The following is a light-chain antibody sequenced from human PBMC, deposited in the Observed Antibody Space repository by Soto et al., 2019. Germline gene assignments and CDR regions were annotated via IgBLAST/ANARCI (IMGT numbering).Light chain of an antibody. CDR3: QQYNSYSQWT. J-gene: IGKJ1*01. CDR1: QSISSW. Sequence: DIQMTQSLSTLSASVGDRVTITCRASQSISSWLAWYQQKPGKAPKLLIYDASSLESGVPSRFSGSGSGTEFTLTISSLQPDDFATYYCQQYNSYSQWTFGQGTKVDIK. CDR2: DAS. V-gene: IGKV1-5*01.